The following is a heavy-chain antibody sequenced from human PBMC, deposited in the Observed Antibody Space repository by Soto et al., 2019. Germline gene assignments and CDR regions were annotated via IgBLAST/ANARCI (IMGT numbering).Heavy chain of an antibody. D-gene: IGHD2-21*01. J-gene: IGHJ4*02. V-gene: IGHV4-30-2*01. CDR2: IYHSGST. CDR1: GGSIRIGGYS. CDR3: ARAPPCDAPGQNLSTYFDY. Sequence: QLQLQESVSGLVKPSQTLSLTCAVSGGSIRIGGYSWNLIRQPPGKGLEGVGYIYHSGSTYYNPSLRSRGPISLYRSKKQFSLTLHTVTAADTAVYYCARAPPCDAPGQNLSTYFDYLDRGTLGTVA.